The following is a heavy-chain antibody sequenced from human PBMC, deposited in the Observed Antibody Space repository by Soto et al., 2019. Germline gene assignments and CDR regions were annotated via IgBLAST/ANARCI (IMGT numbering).Heavy chain of an antibody. D-gene: IGHD2-21*02. CDR1: GDSIIDFG. Sequence: SLILRLPWSVAGDSIIDFGGRRIRKSPGKGLESIGDMHYSGDTNYNPSPKSRVTMSIDTSKNQCSLRLTSVTAADRAVYYCARDRTAKFALHWHFEIWARATLVTVPS. CDR3: ARDRTAKFALHWHFEI. J-gene: IGHJ2*01. V-gene: IGHV4-59*01. CDR2: MHYSGDT.